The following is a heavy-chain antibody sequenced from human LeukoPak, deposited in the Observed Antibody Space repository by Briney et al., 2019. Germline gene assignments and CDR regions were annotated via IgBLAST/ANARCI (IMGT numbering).Heavy chain of an antibody. CDR2: INHSGST. CDR3: ARGTTPRYGGHVDY. Sequence: SGTLSLTCAVYGGSFSGYYWSWIRQPPGKGLEWIGEINHSGSTNYNPSLKSRVTISVDTSKNQFSLKLSSVTAADTAVYYCARGTTPRYGGHVDYWGQGTLVTVSS. CDR1: GGSFSGYY. V-gene: IGHV4-34*01. D-gene: IGHD4-17*01. J-gene: IGHJ4*02.